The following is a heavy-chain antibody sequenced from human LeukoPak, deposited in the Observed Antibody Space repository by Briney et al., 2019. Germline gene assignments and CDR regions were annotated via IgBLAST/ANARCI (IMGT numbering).Heavy chain of an antibody. CDR1: GYSFSNYA. CDR2: INPYSGGT. J-gene: IGHJ3*02. CDR3: ARLTTHGSDAFDI. Sequence: ASVKVSCKASGYSFSNYAMNWVRQAPGQGLEWMGWINPYSGGTNYAQKFQGRVTMTRDTSISTAYMELSRLRSDDTAVYYCARLTTHGSDAFDIWGQGTMVTVSS. V-gene: IGHV1-2*02. D-gene: IGHD4-11*01.